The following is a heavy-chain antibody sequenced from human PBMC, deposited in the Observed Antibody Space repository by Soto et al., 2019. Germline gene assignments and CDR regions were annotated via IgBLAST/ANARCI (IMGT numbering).Heavy chain of an antibody. V-gene: IGHV3-23*01. CDR3: AKAEGYYYFYGMDV. Sequence: EVQLLESGGGLVQPGGSLRLSCAASGFTFSSYAMSWVRQAPGKGLEWVSAISGSGGSTYYADSVKGRFTISRDNTKNTLYLQMNSLRAEDTAVYYCAKAEGYYYFYGMDVWGQGTTVTVSS. J-gene: IGHJ6*02. CDR1: GFTFSSYA. CDR2: ISGSGGST.